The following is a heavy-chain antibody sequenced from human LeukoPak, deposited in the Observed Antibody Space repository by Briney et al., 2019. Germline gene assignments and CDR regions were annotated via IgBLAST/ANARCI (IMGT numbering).Heavy chain of an antibody. J-gene: IGHJ4*02. CDR2: ISTSGNT. CDR3: ARDQNWLIDY. D-gene: IGHD1-1*01. V-gene: IGHV4-4*07. CDR1: GGSITSYY. Sequence: SETLSLTCTVSGGSITSYYWNWIRQPAGERLEWIGRISTSGNTNYNPSLTSRVTMSVDTSKNQLSLRLSSVTAADTAVYYCARDQNWLIDYWGQGTLVTVPS.